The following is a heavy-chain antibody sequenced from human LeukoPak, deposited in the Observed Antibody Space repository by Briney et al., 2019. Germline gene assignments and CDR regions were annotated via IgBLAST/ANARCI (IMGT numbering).Heavy chain of an antibody. CDR1: GFTFSSYW. V-gene: IGHV3-74*01. J-gene: IGHJ4*02. Sequence: GGSLRLSCAASGFTFSSYWMHWVRQAPGKGLVWVSRIHIDGSSTTYADSVKGRFTISRDNAKNTLYLQMNSLRTEDTAVYYCAGYEGYSGWTAFDYWGQGTLVTVSS. CDR2: IHIDGSST. CDR3: AGYEGYSGWTAFDY. D-gene: IGHD6-19*01.